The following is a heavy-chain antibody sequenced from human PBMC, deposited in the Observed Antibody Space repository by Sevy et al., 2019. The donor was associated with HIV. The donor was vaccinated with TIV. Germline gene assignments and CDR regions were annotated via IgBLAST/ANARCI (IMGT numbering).Heavy chain of an antibody. Sequence: GGSLRLSCAASGFTFSSYSMNWVRQAPGKGLEWVSYISSSSSTIYYADSVKGRFTISRDNAKNSLYLQMNSLRDEDTAVYYCARGGLDSGYDSSPWNYWGQGTLVTVFS. CDR3: ARGGLDSGYDSSPWNY. CDR1: GFTFSSYS. V-gene: IGHV3-48*02. CDR2: ISSSSSTI. J-gene: IGHJ4*02. D-gene: IGHD5-12*01.